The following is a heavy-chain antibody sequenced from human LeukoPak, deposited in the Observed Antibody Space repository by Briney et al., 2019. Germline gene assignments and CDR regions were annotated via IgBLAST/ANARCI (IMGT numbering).Heavy chain of an antibody. J-gene: IGHJ3*02. CDR2: IYYSGST. Sequence: SETLSLTCTVSGGSISSYYWSWIRQPPGKGLEWIGYIYYSGSTNYNPSLKSRVTISVDTSKNQFSLKLSSVTAADTAVYYCARDLLWYCSSTSCYTGDAFDIWGQGTMVTVSS. CDR3: ARDLLWYCSSTSCYTGDAFDI. D-gene: IGHD2-2*02. CDR1: GGSISSYY. V-gene: IGHV4-59*01.